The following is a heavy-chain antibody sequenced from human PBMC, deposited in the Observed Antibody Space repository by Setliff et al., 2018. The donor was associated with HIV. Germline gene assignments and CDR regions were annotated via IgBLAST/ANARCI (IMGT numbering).Heavy chain of an antibody. Sequence: PGGSLRLSCVASGFTFSDYYMSWIRQAPGKGLEWISYISRGGRTKYYADSVKGRFTISRDNAKNSLYLQMNSLRAEDTTIYYCARVPVMATITYWYFDLWGRGTLVTVSS. CDR3: ARVPVMATITYWYFDL. V-gene: IGHV3-11*04. CDR1: GFTFSDYY. D-gene: IGHD5-12*01. J-gene: IGHJ2*01. CDR2: ISRGGRTK.